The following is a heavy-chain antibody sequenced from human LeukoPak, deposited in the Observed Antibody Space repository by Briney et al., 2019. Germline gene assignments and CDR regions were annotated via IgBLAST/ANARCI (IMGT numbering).Heavy chain of an antibody. Sequence: ASVKVSCKASGYTFTNYYVHWVRQAPGQGLEWMGIINPSGGGTSYAQKFQGRVTMTRDMSTSTVYMELSSLRSEDTAVYYCARLPVGATSWTDYWGQGTLVTVSS. J-gene: IGHJ4*02. CDR3: ARLPVGATSWTDY. D-gene: IGHD1-26*01. V-gene: IGHV1-46*01. CDR2: INPSGGGT. CDR1: GYTFTNYY.